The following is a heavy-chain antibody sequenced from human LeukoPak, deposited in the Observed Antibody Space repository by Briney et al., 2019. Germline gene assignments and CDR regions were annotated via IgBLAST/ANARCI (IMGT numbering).Heavy chain of an antibody. CDR3: AKGAAHDYGDYFDY. V-gene: IGHV3-9*01. Sequence: GGSLRLSCAASGFTFDDYAMHWVRQAPGKGLEWVSGISWNSGSIGYADSVKGRFTISRDNAKNSLYLQMNSLRAEDTALYYCAKGAAHDYGDYFDYWGQGTLVTVSS. D-gene: IGHD4-17*01. J-gene: IGHJ4*02. CDR1: GFTFDDYA. CDR2: ISWNSGSI.